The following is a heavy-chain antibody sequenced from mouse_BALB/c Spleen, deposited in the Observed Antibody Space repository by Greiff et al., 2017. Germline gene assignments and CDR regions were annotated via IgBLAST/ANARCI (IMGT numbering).Heavy chain of an antibody. CDR1: GYTFTSYW. CDR2: INPSTGYT. Sequence: QVQLQQSGAELAKPGASVKMSCKASGYTFTSYWMHWVKQRPGQGLEWIGYINPSTGYTEYNQKFKDKATLTADKSSSTAYMQLSSLTSEDSAVYYCARRYGYDRGYFDYWGQGTTLTVSS. D-gene: IGHD2-2*01. CDR3: ARRYGYDRGYFDY. V-gene: IGHV1-7*01. J-gene: IGHJ2*01.